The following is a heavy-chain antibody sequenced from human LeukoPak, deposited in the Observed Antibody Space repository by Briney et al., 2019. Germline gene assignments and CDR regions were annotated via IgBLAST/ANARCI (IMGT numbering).Heavy chain of an antibody. CDR3: ARVNGWYYFDS. V-gene: IGHV5-51*01. CDR1: GYDFTNYW. J-gene: IGHJ4*02. CDR2: FYPGDSDT. Sequence: GGSLKISCKAFGYDFTNYWIGWVRQMPGKGLEWTGIFYPGDSDTRYSPSFLGQVTISADKSITTAYLQWSSLKASDTAMYYCARVNGWYYFDSWDQGTLVTVSS. D-gene: IGHD6-19*01.